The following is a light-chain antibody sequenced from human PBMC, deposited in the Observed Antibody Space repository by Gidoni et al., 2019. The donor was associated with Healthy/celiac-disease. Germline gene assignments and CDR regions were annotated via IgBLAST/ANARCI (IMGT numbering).Light chain of an antibody. CDR1: NIGSKS. V-gene: IGLV3-21*04. CDR2: YDS. Sequence: SYVLTQPPSVSVAPGKTARITCGGNNIGSKSVHWCQQKPGQAPVLVIYYDSDRPSGIPERFSGSNSGNTATLTISRVEAGDEADYYCQVWDSSSDHYVFGTGTKVTVL. CDR3: QVWDSSSDHYV. J-gene: IGLJ1*01.